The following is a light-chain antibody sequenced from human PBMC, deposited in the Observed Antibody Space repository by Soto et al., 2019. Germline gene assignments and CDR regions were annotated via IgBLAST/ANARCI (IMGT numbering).Light chain of an antibody. V-gene: IGKV3-20*01. Sequence: EIVLTRSPSTLSLSPGERATLSCRASQSVSSSYLAWYQQKPGQAPRVLIYGASSRATGIPDRFSGSGSGTDVTLTISRLETEDFAVYYCQQYGSSPWTFGQGTKVDIK. J-gene: IGKJ1*01. CDR2: GAS. CDR3: QQYGSSPWT. CDR1: QSVSSSY.